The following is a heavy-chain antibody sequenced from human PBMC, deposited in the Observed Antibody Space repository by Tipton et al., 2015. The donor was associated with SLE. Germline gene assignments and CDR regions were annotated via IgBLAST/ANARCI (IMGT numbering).Heavy chain of an antibody. D-gene: IGHD5-18*01. CDR3: ARAGYSYGYSFDY. CDR2: IYYSGST. CDR1: GGSISSSSYY. J-gene: IGHJ4*02. Sequence: TLSLTCTVSGGSISSSSYYWSWIRQPPGKGLEWIGYIYYSGSTNYNPSLKSRVTISVDTSKNQFSLKLSSVTAADTAVYYCARAGYSYGYSFDYWGQGTLVTVSS. V-gene: IGHV4-61*05.